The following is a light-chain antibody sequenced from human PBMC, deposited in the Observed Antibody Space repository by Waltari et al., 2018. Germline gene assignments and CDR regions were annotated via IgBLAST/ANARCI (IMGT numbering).Light chain of an antibody. V-gene: IGKV1-39*01. J-gene: IGKJ2*01. CDR3: QQSYSSPLYT. Sequence: DIRMTQSPSSLSASVGDRVTITCRASQSISTVLNLYQHRPGKAPKLLIYGASNLQSGVPSRFSGSGSGRDFTLTISGLKPEDFATYYCQQSYSSPLYTFGQGTRLEIK. CDR2: GAS. CDR1: QSISTV.